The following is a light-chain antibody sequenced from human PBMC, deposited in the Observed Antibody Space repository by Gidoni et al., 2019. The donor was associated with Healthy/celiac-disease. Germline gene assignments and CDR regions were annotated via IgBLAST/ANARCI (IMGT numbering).Light chain of an antibody. Sequence: ESLLTQSPATLSLSPGERATLSCRASQSVSSYLAWYQQKPGKAPRLLIYDASNRATGLPARFSGSGSGTDFTLTISSLEPEDFAVYHCLQRSNWPRTFGQGTKVEIK. CDR2: DAS. CDR1: QSVSSY. CDR3: LQRSNWPRT. J-gene: IGKJ1*01. V-gene: IGKV3-11*01.